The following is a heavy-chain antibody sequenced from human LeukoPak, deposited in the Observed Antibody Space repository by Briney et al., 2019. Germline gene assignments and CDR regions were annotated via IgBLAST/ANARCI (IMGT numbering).Heavy chain of an antibody. D-gene: IGHD3-10*01. V-gene: IGHV3-7*01. Sequence: GGSLRLSCAASGFTFSSYWMSWVRQAPGEGLEWVAKINQDGTEKAYVDSVRGRFTISRDNAKNSLFLQMNSLRAEDTAVYYCAKDLGLLWFGESYGMDVWGQGTTVTVSS. J-gene: IGHJ6*02. CDR1: GFTFSSYW. CDR2: INQDGTEK. CDR3: AKDLGLLWFGESYGMDV.